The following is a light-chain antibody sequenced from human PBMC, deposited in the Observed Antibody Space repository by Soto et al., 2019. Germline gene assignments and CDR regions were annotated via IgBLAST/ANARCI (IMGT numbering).Light chain of an antibody. J-gene: IGKJ5*01. CDR2: DAS. V-gene: IGKV3-11*01. CDR1: QSFSSY. CDR3: QQRSNWPPLIT. Sequence: EIVLTQSPATLSLSPGERVTLSCRASQSFSSYLAWYQQKPGQAPRLLIYDASKRATGIPARFSGRGSGTEFTLTISGLEPEDFAVYYCQQRSNWPPLITFGQGTRLEIK.